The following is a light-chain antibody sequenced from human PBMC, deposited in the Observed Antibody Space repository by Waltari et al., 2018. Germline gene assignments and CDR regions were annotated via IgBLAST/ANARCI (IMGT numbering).Light chain of an antibody. CDR2: DAS. J-gene: IGKJ2*01. Sequence: EIVLTQSPATLSLSPGDTATLSCRASQSVGSYLAWYQQKPGQPPRLLIYDASNRATGVPARFRGSGSGTEFTLTISSLEAEYFAVYYCQQRSNWTPHTFGQGARLEIK. V-gene: IGKV3-11*01. CDR3: QQRSNWTPHT. CDR1: QSVGSY.